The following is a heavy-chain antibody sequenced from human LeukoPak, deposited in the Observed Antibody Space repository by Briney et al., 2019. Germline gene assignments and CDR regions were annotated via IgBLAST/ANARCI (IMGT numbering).Heavy chain of an antibody. D-gene: IGHD2-2*01. Sequence: GASVKVSCKVSGYTLTELSMHSVRQAPGKGLEWMGGFDPEDGETIYAQKFQGRVTMTEDTSTDTAYMELSNLRSEDTAVYYGATIVVVPAATINWFDPWGQGTLVTVSS. J-gene: IGHJ5*02. CDR1: GYTLTELS. V-gene: IGHV1-24*01. CDR2: FDPEDGET. CDR3: ATIVVVPAATINWFDP.